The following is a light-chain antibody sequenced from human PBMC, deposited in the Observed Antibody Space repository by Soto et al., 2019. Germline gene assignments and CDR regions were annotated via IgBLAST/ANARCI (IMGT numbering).Light chain of an antibody. CDR3: SSYTSIILYV. V-gene: IGLV2-14*01. Sequence: QSALTQPASVSGSPGQSITISCTGTSSDVGGYNYVSWYQQHPGKAPKLMIYEVSNRPSGVSNRFSGSKSGNTASLTISGLQAEDEADYYCSSYTSIILYVFGPGTKLTVL. CDR1: SSDVGGYNY. J-gene: IGLJ1*01. CDR2: EVS.